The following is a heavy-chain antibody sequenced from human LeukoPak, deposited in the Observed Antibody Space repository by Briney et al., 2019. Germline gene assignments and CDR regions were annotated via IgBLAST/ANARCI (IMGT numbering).Heavy chain of an antibody. CDR1: GFTFGDHA. V-gene: IGHV3-48*03. D-gene: IGHD1-26*01. CDR2: ISSSGTSM. CDR3: ARVLGIVGG. Sequence: PGGSLRLSCTASGFTFGDHAMSWVRQAPGKGLEWVSYISSSGTSMYYADSVKGRFTISRDNAKNSLYLQMNSLRADDTAVYYCARVLGIVGGWGQGTLVTVSS. J-gene: IGHJ4*02.